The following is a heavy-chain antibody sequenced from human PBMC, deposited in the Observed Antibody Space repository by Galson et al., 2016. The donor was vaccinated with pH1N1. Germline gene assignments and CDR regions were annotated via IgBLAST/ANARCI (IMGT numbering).Heavy chain of an antibody. J-gene: IGHJ5*02. Sequence: SVKVSCKASGGTFSSYGISWVRQAPGQGLEWMGRIIPIFGTANYAQKFQGRVTITADESTSTTYMELSSLRSEVTAVYYCARWDYGDYVGWFDPWGQGTLVTVSS. D-gene: IGHD4-17*01. CDR3: ARWDYGDYVGWFDP. V-gene: IGHV1-69*13. CDR2: IIPIFGTA. CDR1: GGTFSSYG.